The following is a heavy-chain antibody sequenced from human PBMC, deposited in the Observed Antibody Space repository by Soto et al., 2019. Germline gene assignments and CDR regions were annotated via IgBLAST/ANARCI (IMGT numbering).Heavy chain of an antibody. V-gene: IGHV1-69*12. D-gene: IGHD2-15*01. CDR1: GGTFSSYA. CDR3: ARDGTVVKSIHYWYFDL. J-gene: IGHJ2*01. CDR2: IIPIFGTA. Sequence: QVQLVQSGAEVKKPGSSVKVSCKASGGTFSSYAISWVRQAPGQGLEWMGGIIPIFGTATYAQKFQGRVMSQADDSKSTAYIERRSLRSEDQTVYYCARDGTVVKSIHYWYFDLWGRGNLVTVSS.